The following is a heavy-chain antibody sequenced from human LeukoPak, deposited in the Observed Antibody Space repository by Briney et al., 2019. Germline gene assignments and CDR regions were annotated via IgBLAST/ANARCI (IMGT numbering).Heavy chain of an antibody. J-gene: IGHJ4*02. V-gene: IGHV3-7*01. CDR3: ARDGAPFDF. CDR1: GFTFRSYW. Sequence: RGSLRLSCAASGFTFRSYWMSWVRPAPGKGLEWVANIKQDGSEKYYVDSVKGRFTISRDNAKKSLYLQMNSLRAEDPAIYYCARDGAPFDFWGQGTLVTVSS. D-gene: IGHD4-17*01. CDR2: IKQDGSEK.